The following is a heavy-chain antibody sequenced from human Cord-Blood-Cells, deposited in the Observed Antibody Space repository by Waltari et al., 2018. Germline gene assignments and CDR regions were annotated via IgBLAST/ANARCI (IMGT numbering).Heavy chain of an antibody. CDR1: GGSFSGSY. CDR3: ARGRKYCSSTSCYDAFDI. D-gene: IGHD2-2*01. J-gene: IGHJ3*02. CDR2: INHSGST. V-gene: IGHV4-34*01. Sequence: QVQLQQWGAGLLKPSETLSLTCAVYGGSFSGSYWSWIRQPHGKGLEWIGEINHSGSTNYNPSLKSRVTISVDTSKNQFSRKLSSVTAADTAVYYCARGRKYCSSTSCYDAFDIWGQGTMVTVSS.